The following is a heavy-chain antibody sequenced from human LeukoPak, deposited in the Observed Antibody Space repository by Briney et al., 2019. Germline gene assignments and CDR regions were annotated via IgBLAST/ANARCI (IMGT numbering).Heavy chain of an antibody. CDR1: GGSISSGSYY. CDR2: IYTSGST. V-gene: IGHV4-61*02. J-gene: IGHJ6*02. Sequence: PSQTLSLTCTVSGGSISSGSYYWSWIRQPAGKGLEWIGRIYTSGSTNYNPSLKSRVTISVDTSRNQFSLKLSSVTAADTAVYYCARSMDPYYYYGMDVWGQGTTVTVSS. D-gene: IGHD2-2*03. CDR3: ARSMDPYYYYGMDV.